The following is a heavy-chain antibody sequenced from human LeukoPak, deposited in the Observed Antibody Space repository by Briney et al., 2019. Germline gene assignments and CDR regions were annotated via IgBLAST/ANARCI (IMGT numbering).Heavy chain of an antibody. CDR2: IRYDGSNK. D-gene: IGHD2-2*02. Sequence: GGSLRLSCAASGFTLSSYGMHWVRQAPGKGLERVAFIRYDGSNKYYADSVKGRFTISRDNSKNTLYLQMNSLRAEDTAVYYCARRDIVVVPAAIFGAFDIWGQGTMVTVSS. CDR1: GFTLSSYG. J-gene: IGHJ3*02. V-gene: IGHV3-30*02. CDR3: ARRDIVVVPAAIFGAFDI.